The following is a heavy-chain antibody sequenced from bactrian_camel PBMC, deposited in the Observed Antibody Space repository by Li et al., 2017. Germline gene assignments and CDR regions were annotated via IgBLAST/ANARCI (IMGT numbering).Heavy chain of an antibody. CDR3: LTIEGGIPITTFPSCDH. Sequence: QVQLVESGGGSVQAGGSLRLSCAASGYMNGSNCMGWFRQHPDNLREGVAAVWGDGRTIYANSVEGRFTISRDNANSMLYLQMNNLKPEDTAAYHCLTIEGGIPITTFPSCDHWGQGTQVTVS. J-gene: IGHJ4*01. V-gene: IGHV3S53*01. CDR2: VWGDGRT. D-gene: IGHD2*01. CDR1: GYMNGSNC.